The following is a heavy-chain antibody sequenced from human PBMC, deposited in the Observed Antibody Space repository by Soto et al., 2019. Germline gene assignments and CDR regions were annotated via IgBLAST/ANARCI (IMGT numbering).Heavy chain of an antibody. J-gene: IGHJ5*02. D-gene: IGHD3-10*01. CDR1: GFTFSGYA. Sequence: GGSLRLSCAASGFTFSGYAMSWVRQAPGKGLEWVSAISGSGGSTYYADSVKGRFTISRDNSKNTLYLQMNSLRAEDTAVYYCAKGLLRFGESLGNWFDPWGQGTLVTVSS. V-gene: IGHV3-23*01. CDR3: AKGLLRFGESLGNWFDP. CDR2: ISGSGGST.